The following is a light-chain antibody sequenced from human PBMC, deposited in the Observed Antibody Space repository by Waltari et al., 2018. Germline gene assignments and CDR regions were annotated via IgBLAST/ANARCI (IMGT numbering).Light chain of an antibody. Sequence: EIVMTQSPATLSVSPGERATRSCRASQSVTSNLAWYQQKPGQAPRLLIFGAFTRATDTPARFSGSGSGTEFTLTISSLQSEDFAVYYCLQYNDWPPWTFGQGTKVEIK. CDR2: GAF. J-gene: IGKJ1*01. CDR3: LQYNDWPPWT. V-gene: IGKV3-15*01. CDR1: QSVTSN.